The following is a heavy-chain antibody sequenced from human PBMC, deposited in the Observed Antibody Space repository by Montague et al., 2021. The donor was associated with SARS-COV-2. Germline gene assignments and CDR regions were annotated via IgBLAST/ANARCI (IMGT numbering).Heavy chain of an antibody. CDR3: ARDLIQGARRIYYSGMDV. D-gene: IGHD3-10*01. J-gene: IGHJ6*02. CDR2: IKQDGSEK. Sequence: SLRLSCAASGFTFSSYWMSWVCQAPGKGLEWVANIKQDGSEKYYVDSVKGRFTISRDNARNSLYLQMNSLRAEDTAVYYCARDLIQGARRIYYSGMDVWGQGTMVTVSS. CDR1: GFTFSSYW. V-gene: IGHV3-7*03.